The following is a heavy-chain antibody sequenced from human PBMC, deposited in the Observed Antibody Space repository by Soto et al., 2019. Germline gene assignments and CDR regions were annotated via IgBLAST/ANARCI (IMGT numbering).Heavy chain of an antibody. CDR3: ATIRDGYNVHFFYGMDV. V-gene: IGHV1-69*12. J-gene: IGHJ6*02. CDR1: GGNFNSYS. CDR2: IIPIYGSA. D-gene: IGHD5-12*01. Sequence: QVQLVKSGPEVKRPGSSVKVSCKASGGNFNSYSFSWVRQAPGQGLEWMGGIIPIYGSAHYAQNFQGRFTITADESTSTVAMDLSSLRSDDTAIYYCATIRDGYNVHFFYGMDVWGQGTTVTVSS.